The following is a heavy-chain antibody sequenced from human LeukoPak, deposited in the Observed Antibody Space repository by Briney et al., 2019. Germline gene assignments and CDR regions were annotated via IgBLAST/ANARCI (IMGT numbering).Heavy chain of an antibody. V-gene: IGHV3-53*01. Sequence: GGSLRLSCAASGFTVSSNYMSWVRQAPGKGLEWVSVIYSGGSTYYADSVKGRFTISRDNSKNTLYLQMNSLRAEDTAEYYCAKDEGLTGDYFDYWGQGTLVTVSS. J-gene: IGHJ4*02. CDR2: IYSGGST. CDR3: AKDEGLTGDYFDY. CDR1: GFTVSSNY. D-gene: IGHD7-27*01.